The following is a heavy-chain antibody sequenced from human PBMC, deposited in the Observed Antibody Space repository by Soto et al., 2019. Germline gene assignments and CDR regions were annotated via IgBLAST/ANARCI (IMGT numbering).Heavy chain of an antibody. CDR1: GYTFTSYA. CDR2: INAGNVNT. Sequence: QVQLVQSGAEVKKPGASVKVSCKASGYTFTSYAMHWVRQAPGQRLEWMGWINAGNVNTKYSQKFQGRVTITRDTSASTAYMELGSLRSEDTAVYYCAREEDWNDVGLFYWGQGTLVTVSS. V-gene: IGHV1-3*01. CDR3: AREEDWNDVGLFY. D-gene: IGHD1-1*01. J-gene: IGHJ4*02.